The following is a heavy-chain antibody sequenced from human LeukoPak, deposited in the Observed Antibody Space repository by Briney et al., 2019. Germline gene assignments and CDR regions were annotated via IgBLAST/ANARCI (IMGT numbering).Heavy chain of an antibody. V-gene: IGHV1-8*01. J-gene: IGHJ1*01. CDR3: AIATVTTRSIDLLQH. Sequence: GASVKVSCKASGYTFTSYDINWVRQATGQGLEWMGRMNPNSGNTGYAQKFQGRVTMTRNTSISTAYMELSSLRSEDTAVYYCAIATVTTRSIDLLQHWGQGTLVTVSS. CDR2: MNPNSGNT. CDR1: GYTFTSYD. D-gene: IGHD4-17*01.